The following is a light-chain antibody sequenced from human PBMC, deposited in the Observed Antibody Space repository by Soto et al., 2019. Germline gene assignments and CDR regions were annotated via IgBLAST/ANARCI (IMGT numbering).Light chain of an antibody. J-gene: IGLJ2*01. CDR3: CSYTSSSTPVV. CDR2: DVS. CDR1: SSDVGGYNY. Sequence: QSALTQPASVSGSPGQSITISCTGTSSDVGGYNYVSLYQQHPGKATKLMIYDVSNRPSGVSNRFSGSKSGNTASLTITGRQGEDDADHYFCSYTSSSTPVVFGGGTKLAVL. V-gene: IGLV2-14*03.